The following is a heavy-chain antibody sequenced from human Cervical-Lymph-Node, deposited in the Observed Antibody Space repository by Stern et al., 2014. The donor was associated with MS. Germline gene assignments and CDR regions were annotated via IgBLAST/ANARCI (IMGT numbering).Heavy chain of an antibody. D-gene: IGHD1-26*01. CDR1: GFVFRRYA. Sequence: VQLEESGGGVVQPGRSLRLSCAASGFVFRRYALHWVRQAPGKGLEWVALISYDGRDKYYTDSVKGRFPVSRDNSNNTVDLEMNSLRLEDTAVYYCAKGGSGSYLDWGQGSLVTVSS. V-gene: IGHV3-30*04. CDR3: AKGGSGSYLD. CDR2: ISYDGRDK. J-gene: IGHJ4*02.